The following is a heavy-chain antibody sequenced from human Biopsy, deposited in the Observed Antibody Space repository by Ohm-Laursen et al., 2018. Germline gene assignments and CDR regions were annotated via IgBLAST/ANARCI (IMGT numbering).Heavy chain of an antibody. CDR1: GFTFNVYS. Sequence: SLRLSCAASGFTFNVYSIVWVRQAPGKGLEWVSSITSRTNSTYYADSVKGRVTIPRDNANNSVSLQMNNLRVDDTAVYYCARWYGDLFYYYNGMDVWGQGTTVTVSS. V-gene: IGHV3-21*01. CDR2: ITSRTNST. D-gene: IGHD3-10*01. CDR3: ARWYGDLFYYYNGMDV. J-gene: IGHJ6*02.